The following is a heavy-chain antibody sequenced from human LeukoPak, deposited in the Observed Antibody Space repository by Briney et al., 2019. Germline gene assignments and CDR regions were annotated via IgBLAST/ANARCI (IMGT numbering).Heavy chain of an antibody. V-gene: IGHV3-73*01. CDR1: GFTFSGSA. J-gene: IGHJ4*02. CDR3: AGNYDSWTGLNY. CDR2: IGNKVSNYAT. Sequence: GGSLRLSCAASGFTFSGSAMHWVRQASGKGLEWVGHIGNKVSNYATEYAASLRGRFTISRDDSKDTAYLQVNSLKTEDTAVYYCAGNYDSWTGLNYWGQGTLITVSS. D-gene: IGHD3-3*01.